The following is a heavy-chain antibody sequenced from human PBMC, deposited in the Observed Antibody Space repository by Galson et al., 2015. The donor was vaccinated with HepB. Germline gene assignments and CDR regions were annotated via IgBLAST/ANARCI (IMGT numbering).Heavy chain of an antibody. V-gene: IGHV3-30-3*01. Sequence: SLRLSCAASGFTFSSYAMHWVRQAPGKGLEWVAVISYDGSNKYYADSVKGRFTISRDNSKNTLYLQMNSLRAEDTAVYYCARDSYPQAPCSGGSCYSNYYYYGMDVWGQGTTVTVSS. J-gene: IGHJ6*02. D-gene: IGHD2-15*01. CDR1: GFTFSSYA. CDR3: ARDSYPQAPCSGGSCYSNYYYYGMDV. CDR2: ISYDGSNK.